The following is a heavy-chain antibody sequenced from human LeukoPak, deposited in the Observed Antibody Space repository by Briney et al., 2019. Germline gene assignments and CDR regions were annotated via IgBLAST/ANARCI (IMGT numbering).Heavy chain of an antibody. CDR3: ATPPLYSGSYFCY. CDR1: GYTLTELS. V-gene: IGHV1-24*01. D-gene: IGHD1-26*01. Sequence: ASVKASCKVSGYTLTELSMHWVRQAPGKGLEWMGGFDPEDGETIYAQKFQGRVTMTEDTSTDTAYMELSSLRSEDTAVYYCATPPLYSGSYFCYWGQGTLVTVSS. J-gene: IGHJ4*02. CDR2: FDPEDGET.